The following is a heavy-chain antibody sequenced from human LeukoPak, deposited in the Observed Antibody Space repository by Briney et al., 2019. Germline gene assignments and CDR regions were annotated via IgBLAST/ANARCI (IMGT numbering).Heavy chain of an antibody. V-gene: IGHV3-7*01. CDR1: GFTFSSYW. Sequence: GGSLRLSCAASGFTFSSYWMSWVRQAPGKGLEWVANIKQDGSEKYYVDSVKGRFTISRDNAKNSLYLQMNSLRAEDTAVYYCAREVDLTTVVPGGFDYWGQGTLVTVSS. J-gene: IGHJ4*02. CDR3: AREVDLTTVVPGGFDY. D-gene: IGHD4-23*01. CDR2: IKQDGSEK.